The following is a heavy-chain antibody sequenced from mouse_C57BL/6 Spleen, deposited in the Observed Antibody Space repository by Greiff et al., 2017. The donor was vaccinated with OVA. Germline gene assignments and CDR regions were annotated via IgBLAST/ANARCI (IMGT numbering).Heavy chain of an antibody. V-gene: IGHV2-9-1*01. CDR1: GFSLTSYA. Sequence: VKLMESGPGLVAPSQSLSITCTVSGFSLTSYAISWVRQPPGKGLEWLGVIWTGGGTNYNSALKSRLSISKDNSKIQVFIKMNSLQTDDTTWYYCARKAGYLDYWGQGTTLTVSS. J-gene: IGHJ2*01. CDR3: ARKAGYLDY. D-gene: IGHD3-3*01. CDR2: IWTGGGT.